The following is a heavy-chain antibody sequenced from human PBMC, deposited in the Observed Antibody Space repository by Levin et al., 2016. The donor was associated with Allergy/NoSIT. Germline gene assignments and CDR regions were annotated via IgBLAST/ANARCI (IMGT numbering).Heavy chain of an antibody. J-gene: IGHJ4*02. V-gene: IGHV3-74*01. CDR1: GLTFSNYW. D-gene: IGHD6-13*01. CDR2: INTDASIT. Sequence: GGSLRLSCAASGLTFSNYWMHWVRQAPGQGLVWVSRINTDASITVYADSVKGRFTMSRDNAKNTLYLQMNNLRAEDTAVYYCVRGSSTATPAGDYWGRGTQVTVSS. CDR3: VRGSSTATPAGDY.